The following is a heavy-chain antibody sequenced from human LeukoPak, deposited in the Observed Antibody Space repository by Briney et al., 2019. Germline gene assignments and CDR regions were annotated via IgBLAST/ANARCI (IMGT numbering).Heavy chain of an antibody. CDR1: GFAFCIYA. D-gene: IGHD2-15*01. Sequence: TGGSLRLSCAASGFAFCIYAMSGVRRAPGEGLEWGSAISGSGGSTYYADSVKGRFTISRDNSKNTLYLQMNSMRAEDTAVYYCARDRLLGWFDPWGQGTLVTVSS. J-gene: IGHJ5*02. CDR3: ARDRLLGWFDP. V-gene: IGHV3-23*01. CDR2: ISGSGGST.